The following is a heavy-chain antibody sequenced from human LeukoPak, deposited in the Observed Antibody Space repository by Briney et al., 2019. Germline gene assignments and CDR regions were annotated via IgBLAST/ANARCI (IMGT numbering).Heavy chain of an antibody. D-gene: IGHD5-12*01. V-gene: IGHV1-8*01. CDR1: GYTFTSYD. J-gene: IGHJ4*02. CDR3: ATRGYSGYSPFDY. Sequence: GESLKISCKASGYTFTSYDINWVRQATGQGLEWMGWMNPNSGNTGYAQKFQGRVTMTRNTSISTAYMELSSLRSEDTAVYYCATRGYSGYSPFDYWGQGTLVTVSS. CDR2: MNPNSGNT.